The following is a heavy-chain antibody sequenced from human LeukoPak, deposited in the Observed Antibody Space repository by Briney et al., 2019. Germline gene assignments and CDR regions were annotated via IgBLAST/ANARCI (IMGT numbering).Heavy chain of an antibody. CDR1: GFTFGDYY. V-gene: IGHV3-11*03. D-gene: IGHD2-15*01. CDR2: ISSGSYA. CDR3: AIRSGCSRGSCYLDH. J-gene: IGHJ4*02. Sequence: GGSLRLSCAASGFTFGDYYMSWIRQAPGKGLEWVSYISSGSYANYADSVKGRFTISRDNAKNSLYLQMNSLRAEDTAVYYCAIRSGCSRGSCYLDHWGQGTLVTVSS.